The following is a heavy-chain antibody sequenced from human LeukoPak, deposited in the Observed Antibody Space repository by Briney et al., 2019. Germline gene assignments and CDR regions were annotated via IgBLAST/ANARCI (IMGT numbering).Heavy chain of an antibody. J-gene: IGHJ4*02. D-gene: IGHD6-19*01. CDR1: GYTFTAYF. CDR2: VNPNSGVT. CDR3: ARQWLPYGYFDY. Sequence: GASVKVSCKASGYTFTAYFMHWVRQAPGQGLEWMGRVNPNSGVTNSIQKFQGRVTMTRDTSISTAYMELSGLRSDDTAVYYCARQWLPYGYFDYWGQGTLVTVSS. V-gene: IGHV1-2*06.